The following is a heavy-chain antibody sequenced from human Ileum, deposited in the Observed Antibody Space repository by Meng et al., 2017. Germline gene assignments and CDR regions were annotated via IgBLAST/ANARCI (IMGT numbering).Heavy chain of an antibody. Sequence: QDQLVQSGAEGKKHGGLVKVSYKASGYTFTGYYMHWVRQATGQGLEWMGRINPNSGGTNYAQKFQGRVTMTRDTSISTAYMELSRLRSDDTAVYYCARERFYYYDSSGSINWGQGTLVTVSS. CDR2: INPNSGGT. D-gene: IGHD3-22*01. V-gene: IGHV1-2*06. J-gene: IGHJ4*02. CDR1: GYTFTGYY. CDR3: ARERFYYYDSSGSIN.